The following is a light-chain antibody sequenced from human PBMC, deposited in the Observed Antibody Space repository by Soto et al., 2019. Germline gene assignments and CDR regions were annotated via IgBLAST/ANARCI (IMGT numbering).Light chain of an antibody. CDR2: DAS. CDR3: QQFSSDPPT. Sequence: EFVLTHAPGTLSLSPGQTATLSSKPIQTVRNNYLAWYQQKPGQAPRLLIYDASSRATGIPDRFSGGGSGTDFTLTISRLEPEDFEVYYCQQFSSDPPTFGGGTKVDIK. V-gene: IGKV3-20*01. CDR1: QTVRNNY. J-gene: IGKJ4*01.